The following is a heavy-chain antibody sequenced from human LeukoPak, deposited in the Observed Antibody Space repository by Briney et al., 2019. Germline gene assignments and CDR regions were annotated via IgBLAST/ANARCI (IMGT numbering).Heavy chain of an antibody. J-gene: IGHJ4*02. D-gene: IGHD3-10*01. CDR1: GFTFTKYS. Sequence: GGSLRLSCAASGFTFTKYSVHWVRETPGKGLEWVSYISRCSTTIYYTDSVKGRFTISRDNATNSLYLQMNSLRAEDTAVYYCARRESTTMVRGGVDYWGQGTLVPVSS. V-gene: IGHV3-48*01. CDR3: ARRESTTMVRGGVDY. CDR2: ISRCSTTI.